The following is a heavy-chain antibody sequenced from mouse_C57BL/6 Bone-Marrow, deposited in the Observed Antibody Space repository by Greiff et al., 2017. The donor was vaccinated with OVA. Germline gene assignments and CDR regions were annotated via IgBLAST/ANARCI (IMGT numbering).Heavy chain of an antibody. CDR2: ISSGGSYT. D-gene: IGHD1-1*01. CDR3: ERRESSSYLYWYFDV. J-gene: IGHJ1*03. Sequence: EVHLVESGGDLVKPGGSLKLSCAASGFTFSSYGMSWVRQTPDKRLEWVATISSGGSYTYYPDSVKGRFTISRDTAKNTLYLQMSSLKSEDTAMYDCERRESSSYLYWYFDVWGKGTTVTVSS. V-gene: IGHV5-6*01. CDR1: GFTFSSYG.